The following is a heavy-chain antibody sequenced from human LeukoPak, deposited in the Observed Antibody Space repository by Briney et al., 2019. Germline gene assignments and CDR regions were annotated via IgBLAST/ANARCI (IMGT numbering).Heavy chain of an antibody. Sequence: GGSLRLSCAASGFTFSSYAMSWVRQAPGKGLEWVSAISGSGGSTYYADSVKGQFTISRDNSKNTLYLQMNSLRAEDTAVYYCAKDKHYYGSGSHGPFDYWGQGTLVTVSS. CDR1: GFTFSSYA. D-gene: IGHD3-10*01. CDR2: ISGSGGST. J-gene: IGHJ4*02. V-gene: IGHV3-23*01. CDR3: AKDKHYYGSGSHGPFDY.